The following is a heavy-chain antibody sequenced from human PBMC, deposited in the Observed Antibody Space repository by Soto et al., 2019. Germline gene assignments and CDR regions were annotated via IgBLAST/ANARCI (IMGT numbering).Heavy chain of an antibody. CDR3: AKGQYYYDSSGYWTDAFDI. CDR1: GFTFSDYY. D-gene: IGHD3-22*01. Sequence: VQLVESGGGLVKPGGSLRLSCAASGFTFSDYYMSWIRQAPGKGLEWVSAISGSGGSTYYADSVKGRFTISRDNSKNTLYLKMNSLRAEDTAVYYCAKGQYYYDSSGYWTDAFDIWGQGTMVTVSS. J-gene: IGHJ3*02. V-gene: IGHV3-23*04. CDR2: ISGSGGST.